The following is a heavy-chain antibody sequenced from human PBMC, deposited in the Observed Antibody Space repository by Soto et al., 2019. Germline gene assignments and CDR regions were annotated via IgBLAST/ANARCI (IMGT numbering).Heavy chain of an antibody. Sequence: QVQLVQSGAEVKKPGASVKVSCQASGYTFTSYDINWVRQATGPGLEWMGWMNPNSGNTGYAQKFQGRVTMTRNTSISTAYMELSSLRSEDTAVYYCARGIVLMVYANNWFDPWGQGTLVTVSS. CDR2: MNPNSGNT. D-gene: IGHD2-8*01. J-gene: IGHJ5*02. CDR1: GYTFTSYD. V-gene: IGHV1-8*01. CDR3: ARGIVLMVYANNWFDP.